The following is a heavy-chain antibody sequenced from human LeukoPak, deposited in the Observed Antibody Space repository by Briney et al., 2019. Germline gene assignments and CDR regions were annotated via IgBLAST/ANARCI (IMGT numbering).Heavy chain of an antibody. CDR1: GYTFTGYY. CDR2: INPNSGGT. CDR3: ARSRMVRGVNDAFDI. D-gene: IGHD3-10*01. Sequence: WASVKVSCKASGYTFTGYYMHWVRQAPGQGLEWMGWINPNSGGTNYAQKFQGRVTMTRDTSISTAYMELSRLRSDDTAVYYCARSRMVRGVNDAFDILGQGTMVTVSS. J-gene: IGHJ3*02. V-gene: IGHV1-2*02.